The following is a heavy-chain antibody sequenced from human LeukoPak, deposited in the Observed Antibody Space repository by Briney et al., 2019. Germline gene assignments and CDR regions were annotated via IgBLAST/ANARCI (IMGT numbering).Heavy chain of an antibody. J-gene: IGHJ3*02. V-gene: IGHV4-4*02. CDR2: IYHSGST. CDR3: ARDSAPPDAFDI. CDR1: GGSISSSNW. Sequence: SETLSLTCAVSGGSISSSNWWSWVRQPPGKGLEWIGEIYHSGSTNYNPSLKSRVTISVDKFKNQFSLKLSSVTAADTAVYYCARDSAPPDAFDIWGQGTMVTVSS.